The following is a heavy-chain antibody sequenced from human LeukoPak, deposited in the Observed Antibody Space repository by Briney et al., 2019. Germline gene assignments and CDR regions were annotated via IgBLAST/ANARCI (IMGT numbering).Heavy chain of an antibody. CDR1: GFTFSSYG. V-gene: IGHV3-33*06. D-gene: IGHD5-18*01. J-gene: IGHJ4*02. CDR3: AKERGGGGYSYGQYYFDY. Sequence: GRSLRHSCAASGFTFSSYGMHWVRQAPGKGLEWVAVIWYDGSNKYYADSVKGRFTISRDNSKNTLYLQMNSLRAEDTAVYYCAKERGGGGYSYGQYYFDYWGQGTLVTVSS. CDR2: IWYDGSNK.